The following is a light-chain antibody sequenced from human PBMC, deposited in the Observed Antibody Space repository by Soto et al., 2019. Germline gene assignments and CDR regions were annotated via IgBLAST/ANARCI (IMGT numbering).Light chain of an antibody. CDR3: QQFKSYPRS. CDR1: QGISSS. Sequence: AIQLTQSPSSLSASVGDRVTITCRASQGISSSLAWYQQKPGKAPKLLIYVASTLHTGVPSRFSGSGSGTDFTLTISSLQPEDFATYYCQQFKSYPRSLGQGTKVVIK. V-gene: IGKV1-13*02. J-gene: IGKJ1*01. CDR2: VAS.